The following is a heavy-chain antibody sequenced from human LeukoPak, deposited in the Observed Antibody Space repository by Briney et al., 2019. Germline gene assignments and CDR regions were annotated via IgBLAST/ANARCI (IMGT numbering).Heavy chain of an antibody. CDR1: GFTFSSYS. J-gene: IGHJ3*02. V-gene: IGHV3-21*01. CDR3: ARVRLRIAADPWDAFDI. Sequence: PGGSLRLSCAASGFTFSSYSMNWVRQAPGKGLEWVSSISSSSSYIYYADSVKGRFTISRDNAKNSLYLQMNSLRAEDTAVYYCARVRLRIAADPWDAFDIWGQGTMVTVSS. CDR2: ISSSSSYI. D-gene: IGHD6-13*01.